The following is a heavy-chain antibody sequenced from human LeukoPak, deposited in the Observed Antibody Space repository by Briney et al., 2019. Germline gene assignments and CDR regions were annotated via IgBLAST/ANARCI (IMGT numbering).Heavy chain of an antibody. V-gene: IGHV3-7*01. CDR3: AREGSSWTREYDY. D-gene: IGHD6-13*01. J-gene: IGHJ4*02. Sequence: PGGSLRLSCAASGFTFSSYWMSWIRQAPGKGLEWVANIKQDGSEKYYVDSVKGRFTISRDNAKNSLYLQMNSLRAEDTAVYYCAREGSSWTREYDYWGQGTLVTVSS. CDR2: IKQDGSEK. CDR1: GFTFSSYW.